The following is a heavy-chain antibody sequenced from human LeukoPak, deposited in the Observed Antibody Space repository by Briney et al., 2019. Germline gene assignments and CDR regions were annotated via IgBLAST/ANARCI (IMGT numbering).Heavy chain of an antibody. J-gene: IGHJ4*02. Sequence: GGSLRLSCAASGFTFSSYGMRWVRQAPGKGLEGVAVISYDGSNKYYADSVKGLFTISRDNCKNTLCLQMNRLRAEDMAVYYCAKGVFQWFGELFSPLDYWGQGTLVTVSS. CDR1: GFTFSSYG. V-gene: IGHV3-30*18. CDR2: ISYDGSNK. CDR3: AKGVFQWFGELFSPLDY. D-gene: IGHD3-10*01.